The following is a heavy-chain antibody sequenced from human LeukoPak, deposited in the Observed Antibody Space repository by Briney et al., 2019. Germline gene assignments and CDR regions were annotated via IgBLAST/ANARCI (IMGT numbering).Heavy chain of an antibody. D-gene: IGHD6-19*01. J-gene: IGHJ4*02. CDR1: GYSISSGYY. V-gene: IGHV4-38-2*01. Sequence: SETLSLTCAVSGYSISSGYYWGWIRQPPGKGLEWIGSIYHSGSTYYNPSLKSRVTISVDMSKNEFSLKLSSVTAADTAVYYCARGRAGRQKQRRGRWAFDSWGQGKPVTVSS. CDR2: IYHSGST. CDR3: ARGRAGRQKQRRGRWAFDS.